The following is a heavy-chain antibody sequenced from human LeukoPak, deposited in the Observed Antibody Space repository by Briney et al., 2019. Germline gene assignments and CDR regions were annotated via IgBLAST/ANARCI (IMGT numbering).Heavy chain of an antibody. CDR1: GYTFTGYY. D-gene: IGHD3-10*01. V-gene: IGHV1-2*02. Sequence: ASVKVSCKASGYTFTGYYMHWVRQAPGQGLERMGWINPNSGGTNYAQKFQGRVTMTRDTSISTAYMELSRLRSDDPAVYYCARVLWFGERGFFDYWGQGTLVTVSS. J-gene: IGHJ4*02. CDR2: INPNSGGT. CDR3: ARVLWFGERGFFDY.